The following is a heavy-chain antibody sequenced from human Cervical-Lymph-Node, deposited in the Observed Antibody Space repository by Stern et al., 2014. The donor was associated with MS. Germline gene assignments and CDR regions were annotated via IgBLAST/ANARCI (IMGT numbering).Heavy chain of an antibody. CDR1: GGTFSSYT. Sequence: QVQLVQSGAEVKKPGSSVKVSCKASGGTFSSYTIGWVRQAPGKGLEWMGRIIPTLGVGDYAQKFQDRVTISADKSTSTAYMELSSLRSEDTAVYYCARGRDGYIGYFDYWGQGTLVTVSS. V-gene: IGHV1-69*09. D-gene: IGHD5-24*01. CDR3: ARGRDGYIGYFDY. J-gene: IGHJ4*02. CDR2: IIPTLGVG.